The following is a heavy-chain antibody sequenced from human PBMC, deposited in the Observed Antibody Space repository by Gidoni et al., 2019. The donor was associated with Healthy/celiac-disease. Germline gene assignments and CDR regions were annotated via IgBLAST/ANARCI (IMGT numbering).Heavy chain of an antibody. J-gene: IGHJ4*02. D-gene: IGHD6-13*01. CDR3: ARRWEQQLGFDY. CDR2: IDPSDSYT. V-gene: IGHV5-10-1*03. Sequence: EVQLVQSGAEVKTPGESLRISCKGSGSSFTSYWISWVRQMPGKGLEWMGRIDPSDSYTNYSPYFQGHVTISADKSISTAYLQWSSLKAADTAMYYCARRWEQQLGFDYWGQGTLVTVAS. CDR1: GSSFTSYW.